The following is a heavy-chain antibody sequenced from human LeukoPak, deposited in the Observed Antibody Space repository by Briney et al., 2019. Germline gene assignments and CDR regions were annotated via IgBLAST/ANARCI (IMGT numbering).Heavy chain of an antibody. D-gene: IGHD4-17*01. CDR1: GFTFTHYA. CDR3: AKGHGDWGGNYLDH. J-gene: IGHJ4*02. CDR2: ISASGSTI. Sequence: PGGSLRLSCIASGFTFTHYAMTWVRQAPGRGLEWVSDISASGSTIHYADSVKGRFTVSRDNSTNTVFLEMISLRVEDTALYHCAKGHGDWGGNYLDHWGQGAQVTVSS. V-gene: IGHV3-23*01.